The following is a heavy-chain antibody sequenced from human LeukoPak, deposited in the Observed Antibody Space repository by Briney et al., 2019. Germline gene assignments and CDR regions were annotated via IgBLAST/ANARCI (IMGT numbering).Heavy chain of an antibody. CDR1: GYSFTSYW. Sequence: GGSLKISCKGSGYSFTSYWLGRVPPMPGKGLEWMGSIYPGYSDTRYSPSFQGQVIISADKSISTAYLQWSSLKASDTAMYYCAGGGSSSWYVYWGQGTLVPVSS. J-gene: IGHJ4*02. D-gene: IGHD6-13*01. CDR3: AGGGSSSWYVY. CDR2: IYPGYSDT. V-gene: IGHV5-51*01.